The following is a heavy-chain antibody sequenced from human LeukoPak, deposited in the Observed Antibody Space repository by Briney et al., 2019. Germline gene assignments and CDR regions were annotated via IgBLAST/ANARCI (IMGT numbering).Heavy chain of an antibody. Sequence: GGSLRLSCAASRFTFNSYAMSWVRQAPGKGLEWVSVIGGSNGITFYVGSVKGRFTISRDNSRDTLYLQMNSLRAEDTAVYYCARNENSGWGYFDYWGQGTLVTVSS. CDR1: RFTFNSYA. D-gene: IGHD5-12*01. CDR2: IGGSNGIT. V-gene: IGHV3-23*01. CDR3: ARNENSGWGYFDY. J-gene: IGHJ4*02.